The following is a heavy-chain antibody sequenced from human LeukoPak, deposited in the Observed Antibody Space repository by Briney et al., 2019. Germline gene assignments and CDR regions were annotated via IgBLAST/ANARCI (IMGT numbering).Heavy chain of an antibody. CDR1: GFTFSSYE. Sequence: TGGSLRLSCAASGFTFSSYEMNWVRQAPGKGLEWVSYISSSGSTIYYADSVKGRFTISRDNAKNSLYLQMNSLRAEDTAVYYCARVMYYDILTGFDYWGQGTMVTVAS. CDR3: ARVMYYDILTGFDY. V-gene: IGHV3-48*03. D-gene: IGHD3-9*01. CDR2: ISSSGSTI. J-gene: IGHJ3*01.